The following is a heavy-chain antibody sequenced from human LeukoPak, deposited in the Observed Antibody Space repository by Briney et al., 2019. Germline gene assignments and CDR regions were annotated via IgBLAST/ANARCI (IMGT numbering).Heavy chain of an antibody. V-gene: IGHV4-39*01. CDR1: GGSISSSHYY. J-gene: IGHJ5*02. CDR2: IYYSGTT. CDR3: ARGGRYSSSWYWFDT. Sequence: SETLSLTCTVSGGSISSSHYYWGWIRQPPRKGLEWIGSIYYSGTTYYNPSLESRVTISVDTSNNQFSLKLSSVTATDTAVYYCARGGRYSSSWYWFDTWGQGILVIVSS. D-gene: IGHD6-13*01.